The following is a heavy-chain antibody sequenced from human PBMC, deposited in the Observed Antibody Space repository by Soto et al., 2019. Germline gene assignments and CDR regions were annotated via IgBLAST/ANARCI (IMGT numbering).Heavy chain of an antibody. J-gene: IGHJ4*02. Sequence: SETLSLTCAVAYGSISSGVYSWSWIRQPPGKGLEWIGYIYYSGSTYYNPSLKSRVTISVDTSKNQFSLKLSSLTAADTAVYYCARHGMDYYDSSGYYYSPYYFDSWGQGTLVTVSS. CDR2: IYYSGST. CDR3: ARHGMDYYDSSGYYYSPYYFDS. V-gene: IGHV4-30-2*03. D-gene: IGHD3-22*01. CDR1: YGSISSGVYS.